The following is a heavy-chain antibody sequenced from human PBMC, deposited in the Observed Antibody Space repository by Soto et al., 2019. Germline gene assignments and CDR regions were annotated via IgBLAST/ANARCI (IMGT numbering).Heavy chain of an antibody. V-gene: IGHV3-7*03. CDR1: GFTFTTDW. J-gene: IGHJ4*02. CDR3: ARDVDADFRTDFDY. Sequence: PGGSLRLSCVASGFTFTTDWASWVRQAPGKGLEWVANIKRDGSESNYADSVKGRFTISRDNAENSVYLEMDSLRAEDTALYYCARDVDADFRTDFDYWGRGTLVTVSS. CDR2: IKRDGSES. D-gene: IGHD4-17*01.